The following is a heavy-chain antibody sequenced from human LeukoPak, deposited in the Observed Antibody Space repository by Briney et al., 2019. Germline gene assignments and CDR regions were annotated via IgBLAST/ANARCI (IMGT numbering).Heavy chain of an antibody. V-gene: IGHV3-30*18. Sequence: GGSLRLSCAASGFTFNSFGMHWVRQAPGKGLEWVAVISYDGSNKYFADSVKGRFTISRDNSKNTLYLQMNSLRAEDTAVYYCAKDYDSSGWAAFDIWGQGTMITVSS. J-gene: IGHJ3*02. CDR3: AKDYDSSGWAAFDI. D-gene: IGHD3-22*01. CDR2: ISYDGSNK. CDR1: GFTFNSFG.